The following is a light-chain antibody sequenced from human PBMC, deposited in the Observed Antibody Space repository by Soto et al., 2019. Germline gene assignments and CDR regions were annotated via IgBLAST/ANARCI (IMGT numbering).Light chain of an antibody. Sequence: EIVLTQSPGSLSLSPGQRAPLSARPVRRFVPPFFAWYQKKPGQAPRLLIYGASKRATGIPDRFSGSGSGTDFTLIISRLEPEDFAVYYCQQYMSSVTFGQGTKVEIK. CDR1: RRFVPPF. V-gene: IGKV3-20*01. CDR3: QQYMSSVT. CDR2: GAS. J-gene: IGKJ1*01.